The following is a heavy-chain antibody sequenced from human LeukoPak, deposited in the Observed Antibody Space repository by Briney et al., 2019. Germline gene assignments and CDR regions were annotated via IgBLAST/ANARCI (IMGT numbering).Heavy chain of an antibody. CDR3: ARRTVTIYWFDP. D-gene: IGHD4-17*01. J-gene: IGHJ5*02. Sequence: PSETLSLTCNVSGESISSHYWSWTRQSPGKGLEWIGYVTNSGTTKFNPSLKSRVTISRDTSKNQISLKLSSVTAADTAVYYCARRTVTIYWFDPWGQGTLVTVSS. V-gene: IGHV4-59*11. CDR1: GESISSHY. CDR2: VTNSGTT.